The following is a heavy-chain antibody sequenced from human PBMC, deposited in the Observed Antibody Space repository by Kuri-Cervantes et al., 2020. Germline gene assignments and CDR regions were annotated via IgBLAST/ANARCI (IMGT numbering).Heavy chain of an antibody. V-gene: IGHV1-69*10. Sequence: SVKVSCKASGGTFSSYAISWVRQAPGQGLEWMGGIIPIFGIANYAQKFQGRVTITADKSTSTAYMELSSLRSEDTAVYYCASQLGILGSAFDIWGQGTMVTVSS. J-gene: IGHJ3*02. D-gene: IGHD7-27*01. CDR2: IIPIFGIA. CDR1: GGTFSSYA. CDR3: ASQLGILGSAFDI.